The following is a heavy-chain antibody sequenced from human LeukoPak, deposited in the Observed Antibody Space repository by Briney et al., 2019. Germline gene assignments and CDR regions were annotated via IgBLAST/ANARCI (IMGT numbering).Heavy chain of an antibody. J-gene: IGHJ4*02. CDR1: GVSVSTSH. D-gene: IGHD3-16*01. V-gene: IGHV4-59*02. CDR2: LSYTGKT. CDR3: SEGYVEPFDH. Sequence: SETLSLTCNVSGVSVSTSHWNWIRQRPGKGLEWIGCLSYTGKTDYNPSLKSRVSISLGSSNNHFSLKLTSVTAADTAVYYCSEGYVEPFDHWGQGILVTVSS.